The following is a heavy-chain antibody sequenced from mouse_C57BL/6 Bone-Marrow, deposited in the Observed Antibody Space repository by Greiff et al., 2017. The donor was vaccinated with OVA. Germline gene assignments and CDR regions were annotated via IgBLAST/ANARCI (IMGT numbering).Heavy chain of an antibody. Sequence: VMLVESGPGLVQPSQSLSITCTVSGFSLTSYGVHWVRQSPGKGLEWLGVIWRGGSTDYNAAFMSRLSITKDNSKSQVFFKMNSLQADDTAIYYCAKMAGSNYFYAMDYWGQGTSVTVSS. J-gene: IGHJ4*01. CDR3: AKMAGSNYFYAMDY. D-gene: IGHD2-5*01. V-gene: IGHV2-5*01. CDR1: GFSLTSYG. CDR2: IWRGGST.